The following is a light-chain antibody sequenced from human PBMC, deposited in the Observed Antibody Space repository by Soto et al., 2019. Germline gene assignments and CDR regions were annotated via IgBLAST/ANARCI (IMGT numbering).Light chain of an antibody. CDR3: SSYTSSTPPV. V-gene: IGLV2-14*01. J-gene: IGLJ2*01. CDR1: SSDVGGYNY. Sequence: QSALTQPASVSGSPGQSITISCTGTSSDVGGYNYVSWYQQRSGKAPKLMIYDVSNRPSGVSNRFSGSKSGNTASLTISGLQAEDEADYYCSSYTSSTPPVFGGGTKLTVL. CDR2: DVS.